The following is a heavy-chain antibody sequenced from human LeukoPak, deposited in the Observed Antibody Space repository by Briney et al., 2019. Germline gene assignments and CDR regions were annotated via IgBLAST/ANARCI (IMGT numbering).Heavy chain of an antibody. CDR2: IYYSGST. D-gene: IGHD2-2*01. Sequence: SETLSLTCTVSGGSISSSSYYWGWIRQPPGKGLEWIGSIYYSGSTYYNPSLKSRVTISVDTSKNQFSLKLSSVTAADTAVYYCARVCSSTSCSWGVDPWGQGTLVTVSS. J-gene: IGHJ5*02. V-gene: IGHV4-39*07. CDR1: GGSISSSSYY. CDR3: ARVCSSTSCSWGVDP.